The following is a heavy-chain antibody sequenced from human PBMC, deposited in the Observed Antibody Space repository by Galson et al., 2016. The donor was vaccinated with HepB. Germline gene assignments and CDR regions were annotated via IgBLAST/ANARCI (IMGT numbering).Heavy chain of an antibody. D-gene: IGHD4-17*01. V-gene: IGHV3-33*01. J-gene: IGHJ6*02. CDR3: ARGYGDSALYYYYGMDV. CDR2: IWYDGSEK. Sequence: SLRLSCAASEFTFSRYAMHWVRQAPGKGLEWVAVIWYDGSEKYYVDSVRGRFTISSDNSKNTLYLQMKSLRAEDTAVYYCARGYGDSALYYYYGMDVWGQGTTVTVSS. CDR1: EFTFSRYA.